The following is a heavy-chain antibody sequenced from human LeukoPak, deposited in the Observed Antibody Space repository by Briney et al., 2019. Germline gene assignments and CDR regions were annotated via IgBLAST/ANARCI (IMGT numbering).Heavy chain of an antibody. D-gene: IGHD1-7*01. J-gene: IGHJ5*02. CDR3: ARARPSITGTAGFDP. V-gene: IGHV4-39*07. CDR2: IYYRGST. Sequence: PSETLSLTCTVSGGSISSSSYYWGWIRQPPGKGLEWIGSIYYRGSTYYNPSLKSRVTISVDTSKNQFSLKLSSVTAADTAVYYCARARPSITGTAGFDPWGQGTLVTVSS. CDR1: GGSISSSSYY.